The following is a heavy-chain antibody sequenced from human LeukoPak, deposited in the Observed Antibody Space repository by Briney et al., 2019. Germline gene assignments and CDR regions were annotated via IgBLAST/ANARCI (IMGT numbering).Heavy chain of an antibody. V-gene: IGHV4-34*01. D-gene: IGHD3-9*01. J-gene: IGHJ4*02. Sequence: PSETLSLTCAVYGGSFSGYYWSWIRQPPGKGLEWIGEINHSGSTNYNPSLKSRVTISLDTSKNQFSLKLSSVTAADTAVYYCARRKSSYYDIKHFDYWGQGTLVTVSS. CDR1: GGSFSGYY. CDR3: ARRKSSYYDIKHFDY. CDR2: INHSGST.